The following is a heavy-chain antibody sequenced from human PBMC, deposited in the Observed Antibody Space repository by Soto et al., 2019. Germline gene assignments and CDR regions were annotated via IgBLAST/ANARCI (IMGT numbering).Heavy chain of an antibody. CDR1: GFTFDQYT. J-gene: IGHJ6*03. V-gene: IGHV3-9*01. D-gene: IGHD7-27*01. CDR2: ITWHSGTI. CDR3: ARAMGKCGDFNYYCMEV. Sequence: EVQLVESGGGWVQPGRSLTLACAASGFTFDQYTMHWVRQAPGKGLEWVSSITWHSGTIGYADSVKGRFTISRDNAKNSLYLQINSLRVEDTALYYCARAMGKCGDFNYYCMEVWGNGTTVTVSS.